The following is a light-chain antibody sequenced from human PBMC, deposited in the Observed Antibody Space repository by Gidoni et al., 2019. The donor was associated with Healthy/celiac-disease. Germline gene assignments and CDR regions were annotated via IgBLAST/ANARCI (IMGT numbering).Light chain of an antibody. CDR2: AAS. J-gene: IGKJ2*01. Sequence: DIQMTQSPSSLSASVGDRVTITCRASQSISSYLNWYKQKPGKAPKLLIYAASSLQSGVPSRFSGSGSGTDFTLTISSLQPEDFATYYCQQSYSTPGTCGQGTKLEIK. CDR1: QSISSY. CDR3: QQSYSTPGT. V-gene: IGKV1-39*01.